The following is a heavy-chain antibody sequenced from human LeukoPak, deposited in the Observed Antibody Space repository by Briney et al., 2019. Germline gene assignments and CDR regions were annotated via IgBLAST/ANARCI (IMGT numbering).Heavy chain of an antibody. CDR3: ARRDNSRAFDY. V-gene: IGHV5-51*01. CDR1: GYSFPTYW. CDR2: IYPGDSDT. Sequence: GESLKISCEGSGYSFPTYWIGWVRQMPGKGLEWMGIIYPGDSDTRYNPSFQGQVTISVDKSISTAYLQWSSLKASDTATYYCARRDNSRAFDYWGQGALVTVSS. J-gene: IGHJ4*02. D-gene: IGHD5-24*01.